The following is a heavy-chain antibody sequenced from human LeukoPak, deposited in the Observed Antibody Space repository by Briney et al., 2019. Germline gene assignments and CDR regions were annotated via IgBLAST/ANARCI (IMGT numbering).Heavy chain of an antibody. D-gene: IGHD3-10*01. CDR1: GFTFDDYA. CDR3: ASGSGSYLGGYFEY. V-gene: IGHV3-9*01. CDR2: ISWNNYTI. Sequence: GGSLRLSCAASGFTFDDYAMHWVRQAPGKGLEWVSGISWNNYTIDYADSVKGRFTISRDNAKNSLYLQMNSLRAEDTALYYCASGSGSYLGGYFEYWGQGTLVTVSS. J-gene: IGHJ4*02.